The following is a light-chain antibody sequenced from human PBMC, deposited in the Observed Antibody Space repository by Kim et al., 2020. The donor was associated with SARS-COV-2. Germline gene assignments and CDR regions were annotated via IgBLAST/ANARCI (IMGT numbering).Light chain of an antibody. CDR2: DVS. V-gene: IGLV2-14*03. CDR3: SSYTSGTTLL. CDR1: SNDIGGYNY. J-gene: IGLJ2*01. Sequence: QSALTQPASVSGSPGQSITISCTGTSNDIGGYNYVSWYQQHPGKAPKLMIYDVSNRPSGVSNRFSGSKSGNTASLTISGLQAEDEAHYYCSSYTSGTTLLFGGGTQLTVL.